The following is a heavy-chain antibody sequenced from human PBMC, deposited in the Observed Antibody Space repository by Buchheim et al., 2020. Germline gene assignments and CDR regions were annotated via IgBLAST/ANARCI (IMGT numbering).Heavy chain of an antibody. CDR1: GFTFSSYA. CDR3: AKYPRWFLEWLLPTGPFDY. D-gene: IGHD3-3*01. CDR2: ISGSGGST. V-gene: IGHV3-23*01. J-gene: IGHJ4*02. Sequence: EVQLLESGGGLVQPGGSLRLSCAASGFTFSSYAMSWVRQAPGKGLEWVSAISGSGGSTYYADSVKGRFTISRANSKNTLYLQMNSLRAEDTAVYYCAKYPRWFLEWLLPTGPFDYWGQGTL.